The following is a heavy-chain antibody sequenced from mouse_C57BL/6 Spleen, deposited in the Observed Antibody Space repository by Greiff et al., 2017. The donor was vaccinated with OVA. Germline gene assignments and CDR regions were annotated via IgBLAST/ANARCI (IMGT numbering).Heavy chain of an antibody. J-gene: IGHJ4*01. CDR2: IHPNSGST. D-gene: IGHD2-4*01. CDR3: ARGRDYDYYYAMDY. Sequence: QVQLQQPGAELVKPGASVTLSCKASGYTFTSYWMHWVKQTPGQGLEWIGMIHPNSGSTYYNEKFKSKATLTVDKSSSTAYMQLSSLTSEDSAVEYGARGRDYDYYYAMDYWGQGTTVTVSS. CDR1: GYTFTSYW. V-gene: IGHV1-64*01.